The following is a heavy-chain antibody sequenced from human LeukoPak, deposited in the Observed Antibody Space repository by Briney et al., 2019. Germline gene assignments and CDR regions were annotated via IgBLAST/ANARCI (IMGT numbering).Heavy chain of an antibody. CDR3: RYGSSSGDY. Sequence: PGGSLRLSCAASGFSFSTSWMNWARQGPGRGPVWVSRVSPDGSATAYADSVKGRFTVSRDNAKNALYLQMNSLRADDTAVYYCRYGSSSGDYWGQGSLVTVSS. V-gene: IGHV3-74*01. D-gene: IGHD6-6*01. J-gene: IGHJ4*02. CDR2: VSPDGSAT. CDR1: GFSFSTSW.